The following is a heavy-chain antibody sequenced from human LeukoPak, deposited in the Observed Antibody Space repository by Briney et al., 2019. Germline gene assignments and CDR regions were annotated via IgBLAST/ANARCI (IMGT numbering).Heavy chain of an antibody. V-gene: IGHV3-33*01. Sequence: PGGSLRLSCAASGFTFSSYGMHWVRQAPGKGLEWVAVIWYDGSNKYYADSVKGRFTISRDNSKNTLYLQMNSLRAEDTAVYYCARSPADYSNYYFDYWGQGTLVTVSS. CDR2: IWYDGSNK. CDR3: ARSPADYSNYYFDY. D-gene: IGHD4-11*01. J-gene: IGHJ4*02. CDR1: GFTFSSYG.